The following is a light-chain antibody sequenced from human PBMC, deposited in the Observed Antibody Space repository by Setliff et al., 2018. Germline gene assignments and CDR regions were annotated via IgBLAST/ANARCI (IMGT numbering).Light chain of an antibody. CDR2: EVA. V-gene: IGLV2-14*01. CDR1: IADVGYLNY. Sequence: SAPAQPASVSGSPGQSITISCTGTIADVGYLNYVSWYQQHPGKAPKLIIYEVATRASGVSDSFSGSKSGSTASLTISGVQTEDEAGYYCNSYTTGGIILFGGGTKVTV. J-gene: IGLJ2*01. CDR3: NSYTTGGIIL.